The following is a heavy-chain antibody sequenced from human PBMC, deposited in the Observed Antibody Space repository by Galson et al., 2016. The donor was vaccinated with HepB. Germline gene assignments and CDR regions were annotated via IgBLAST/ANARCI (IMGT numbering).Heavy chain of an antibody. V-gene: IGHV4-34*01. CDR3: ARYSSSWSNYFQL. J-gene: IGHJ1*01. CDR2: VDHSGST. D-gene: IGHD1-1*01. Sequence: LSLTCAVTGGSLSGYWWSWIRQPPGKGLEWVGDVDHSGSTKFNPSLKSRVTISVDTSENQFSLRLTSVTAADTALYFCARYSSSWSNYFQLWGRGSPVVVSS. CDR1: GGSLSGYW.